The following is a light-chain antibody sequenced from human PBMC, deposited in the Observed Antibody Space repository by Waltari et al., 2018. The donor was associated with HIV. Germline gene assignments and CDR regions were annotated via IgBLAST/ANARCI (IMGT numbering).Light chain of an antibody. J-gene: IGKJ1*01. CDR3: KQYSNFWT. CDR1: QTISSW. Sequence: DIQITQSPSTLSASVGDRVTIPCRASQTISSWLAGYQQTPGKAPKLLIYKASNLESGVPSRITGSESGTEFTLTINNLQPDDFATYYCKQYSNFWTFGQGTRVEMK. V-gene: IGKV1-5*03. CDR2: KAS.